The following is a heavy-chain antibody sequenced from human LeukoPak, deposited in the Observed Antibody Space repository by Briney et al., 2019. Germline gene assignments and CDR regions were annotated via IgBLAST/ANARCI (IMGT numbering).Heavy chain of an antibody. CDR2: ISWNSGSK. CDR3: ARVKGGIAAAGNYFDY. CDR1: GFTFDEYA. V-gene: IGHV3-9*01. Sequence: GGSLRLSCAASGFTFDEYAMHWVRQAPGKGLEWVSGISWNSGSKGYAGSVKGRFTISRDNSKNTLHLQMNSLRTEDTAVYYCARVKGGIAAAGNYFDYWGQGTLVTVSS. D-gene: IGHD6-13*01. J-gene: IGHJ4*02.